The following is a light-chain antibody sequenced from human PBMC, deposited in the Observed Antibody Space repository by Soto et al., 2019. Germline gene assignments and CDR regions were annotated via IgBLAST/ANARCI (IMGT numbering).Light chain of an antibody. CDR3: QHYNSYSEA. Sequence: IQMTQSPTTLSASVGDRVTITCRASQSISTWLAWYQQKPGRAPKLLIYKASSLESGVPSRFSGSGSGTEFTLTISSLQPDDFATYYCQHYNSYSEALGQGTKVDIK. CDR2: KAS. V-gene: IGKV1-5*03. CDR1: QSISTW. J-gene: IGKJ1*01.